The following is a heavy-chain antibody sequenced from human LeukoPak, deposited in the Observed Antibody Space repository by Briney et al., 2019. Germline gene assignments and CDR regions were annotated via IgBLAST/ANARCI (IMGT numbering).Heavy chain of an antibody. CDR2: IYRGETT. D-gene: IGHD1/OR15-1a*01. CDR3: ATHWLDATKTYSNWFDP. J-gene: IGHJ5*02. Sequence: SETLSLTCTVSGGSISSGGNYWSWIRQHPGKGLEWIGYIYRGETTNYNPSLKSRVTLSVDTSKNQISLKLNSVTAADTAVYYCATHWLDATKTYSNWFDPWGQGTLVTVSS. CDR1: GGSISSGGNY. V-gene: IGHV4-61*08.